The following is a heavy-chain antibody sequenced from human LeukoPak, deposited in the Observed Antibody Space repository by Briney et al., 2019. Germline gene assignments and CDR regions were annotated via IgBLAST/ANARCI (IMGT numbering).Heavy chain of an antibody. CDR3: VRRDNTGWNYFDY. Sequence: PPETLSLTCTVSGGSINSHYWSWIRQPPGKGLEWIGDIYYKGSTNYNPSLKSRVTISVDTSKNHLSLKLTSVLAADTAIYYCVRRDNTGWNYFDYGGQGILVTVSS. CDR2: IYYKGST. V-gene: IGHV4-59*08. J-gene: IGHJ4*02. D-gene: IGHD6-19*01. CDR1: GGSINSHY.